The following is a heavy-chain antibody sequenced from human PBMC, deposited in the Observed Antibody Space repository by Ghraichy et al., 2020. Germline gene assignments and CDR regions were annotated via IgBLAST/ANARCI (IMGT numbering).Heavy chain of an antibody. Sequence: ASVKVSCKASGYTFTGYYMHWVRQAPGQGLEWMGRINPNSGGTNYAQKFQGWVTMTRDTSISTAYMELSRLRSDDTAVYYCARAHFVPYCSGGSCYSYYYGMDVWGQGTTVTVSS. D-gene: IGHD2-15*01. J-gene: IGHJ6*02. CDR2: INPNSGGT. V-gene: IGHV1-2*04. CDR1: GYTFTGYY. CDR3: ARAHFVPYCSGGSCYSYYYGMDV.